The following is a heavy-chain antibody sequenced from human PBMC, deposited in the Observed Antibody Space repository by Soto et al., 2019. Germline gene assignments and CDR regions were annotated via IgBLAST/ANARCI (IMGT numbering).Heavy chain of an antibody. V-gene: IGHV1-69*13. CDR3: ARDRAVLRYFDI. Sequence: SVKVSCKASGGTFSSYAISWVRQAPGQGLEWMGGIIPIFGTANYAQKFQGRVTITADESTSTAYMELSSLRSEDTAVYYCARDRAVLRYFDIWGQGTLVTVSS. CDR1: GGTFSSYA. D-gene: IGHD3-9*01. J-gene: IGHJ4*02. CDR2: IIPIFGTA.